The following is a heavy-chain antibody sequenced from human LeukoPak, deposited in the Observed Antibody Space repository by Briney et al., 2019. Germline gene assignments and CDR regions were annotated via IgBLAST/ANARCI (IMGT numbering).Heavy chain of an antibody. Sequence: SQTLSLTCTVSGGSISSGGYYWSWIRQPPGKGLEWIGYIYHSGSTYYNPSLKSRVTISVDRSKNQFSLKLSSVTAADTAVYYCATLPSATIGYSFDYWGQGTLVTVSS. V-gene: IGHV4-30-2*01. CDR1: GGSISSGGYY. D-gene: IGHD5-24*01. CDR2: IYHSGST. J-gene: IGHJ4*02. CDR3: ATLPSATIGYSFDY.